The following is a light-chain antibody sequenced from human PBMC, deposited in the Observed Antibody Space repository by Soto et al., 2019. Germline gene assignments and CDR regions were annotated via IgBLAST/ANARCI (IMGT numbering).Light chain of an antibody. Sequence: DIQMTQSPSSVSASVGDRVTITCRASQGISSWLAWYQQKQGKAPKLLIYAASSLKGGVPSMFSGSGSGTDFTLTINSLHPEDFKNYYFKKANSFLINFGGGTKVDIK. CDR1: QGISSW. CDR3: KKANSFLIN. CDR2: AAS. J-gene: IGKJ4*01. V-gene: IGKV1-12*01.